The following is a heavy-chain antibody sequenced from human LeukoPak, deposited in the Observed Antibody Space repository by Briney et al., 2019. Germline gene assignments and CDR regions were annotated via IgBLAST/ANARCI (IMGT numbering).Heavy chain of an antibody. Sequence: GGSLRLSCAASGFTFTTYSMNWVRQATGKGLEWVSAIGTAGDPYYPGSAKGRFTISRENAKNSLYLQMNSLRAGDTAVYYCARGIGSGWAGFDYWGQGTLVTVSS. CDR1: GFTFTTYS. D-gene: IGHD6-19*01. CDR2: IGTAGDP. V-gene: IGHV3-13*05. CDR3: ARGIGSGWAGFDY. J-gene: IGHJ4*02.